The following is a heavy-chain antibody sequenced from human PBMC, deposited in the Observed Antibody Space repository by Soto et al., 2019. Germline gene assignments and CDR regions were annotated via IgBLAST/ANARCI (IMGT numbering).Heavy chain of an antibody. Sequence: QVQLQESGPGLVKPSQTLSLTCTVSGGSISSGGYYWSWIRQHPGKGLEWIGYIYYSGSTYYNPSLKSRVTIPVYTAXNQFSLKLSSVTAADTAVYYCAGIYSGSPGGTLRYWGQGTLVTVSS. J-gene: IGHJ4*02. CDR2: IYYSGST. CDR3: AGIYSGSPGGTLRY. V-gene: IGHV4-31*03. CDR1: GGSISSGGYY. D-gene: IGHD1-26*01.